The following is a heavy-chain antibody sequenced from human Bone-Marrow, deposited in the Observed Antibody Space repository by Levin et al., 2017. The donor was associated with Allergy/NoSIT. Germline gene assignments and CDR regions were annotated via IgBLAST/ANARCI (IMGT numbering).Heavy chain of an antibody. J-gene: IGHJ4*02. CDR1: GYTFNKYG. Sequence: ASVKVSCKTSGYTFNKYGINWVRQTPGQGLEWMGWISGHNGKTNYTRKFQDRVTMTTDTSANTAYMELRSLTSADTAVYYCARDFATYCGGDCSLDNWGQGTLVTVSS. V-gene: IGHV1-18*01. CDR2: ISGHNGKT. CDR3: ARDFATYCGGDCSLDN. D-gene: IGHD2-21*02.